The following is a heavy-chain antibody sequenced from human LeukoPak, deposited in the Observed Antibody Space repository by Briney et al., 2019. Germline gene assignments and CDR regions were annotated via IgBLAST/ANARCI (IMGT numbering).Heavy chain of an antibody. J-gene: IGHJ3*02. D-gene: IGHD2-2*01. V-gene: IGHV1-69*05. Sequence: ASVKVSCKASGGTFSSYAISWVRQAPGQGLEWMGGIIPIFGTANYAQKFQGRVTIITDESTSTAYMELSSLRSEDTAVYYCARADIVVVPAAQVYDAFDIWGQGTMVTVSS. CDR1: GGTFSSYA. CDR3: ARADIVVVPAAQVYDAFDI. CDR2: IIPIFGTA.